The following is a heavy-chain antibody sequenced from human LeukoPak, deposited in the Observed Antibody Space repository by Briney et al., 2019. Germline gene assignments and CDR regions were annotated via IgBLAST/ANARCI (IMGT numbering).Heavy chain of an antibody. V-gene: IGHV5-51*01. J-gene: IGHJ5*02. CDR1: GYNFTSYW. D-gene: IGHD1-26*01. CDR3: ARRVGATLSNWFDP. Sequence: GESLQISCKGSGYNFTSYWIGWVRQVPGKGLEGMGIIYPGDSDTRDSPSFQGQVTISADKSISTAYLQWSSLKASDTAMYYCARRVGATLSNWFDPWGQGTLVTVSS. CDR2: IYPGDSDT.